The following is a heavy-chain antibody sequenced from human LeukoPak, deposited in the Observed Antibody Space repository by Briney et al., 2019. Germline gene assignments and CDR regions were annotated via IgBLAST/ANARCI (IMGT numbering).Heavy chain of an antibody. Sequence: PGGSLRLSCAASGFMFDDYDMSWVRQAPGKGLEWVSGINWNAGSTAYADSVKGRFTISRDNAKNSLYLQMNSLRAEDTALYYCARAFKYSMSGYYSDYWGQGTLVTVSS. CDR3: ARAFKYSMSGYYSDY. CDR2: INWNAGST. V-gene: IGHV3-20*04. D-gene: IGHD2-21*01. J-gene: IGHJ4*02. CDR1: GFMFDDYD.